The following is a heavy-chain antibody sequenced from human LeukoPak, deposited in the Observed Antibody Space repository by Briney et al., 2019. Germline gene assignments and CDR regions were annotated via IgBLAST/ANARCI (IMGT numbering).Heavy chain of an antibody. CDR3: ARSIIGTRSKFDY. CDR1: GGSISTYY. CDR2: IPYSGST. V-gene: IGHV4-59*08. J-gene: IGHJ4*02. Sequence: SETLSLTCTVSGGSISTYYWSWTRQPPGKGLEWIGYIPYSGSTNYNPSLKSRVTISLDTSKNQFALKLSSVTAAHTAVYYCARSIIGTRSKFDYWGQGTLVTVSS. D-gene: IGHD1/OR15-1a*01.